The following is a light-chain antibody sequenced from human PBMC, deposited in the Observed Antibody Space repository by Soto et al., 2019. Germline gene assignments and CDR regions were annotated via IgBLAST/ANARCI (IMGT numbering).Light chain of an antibody. J-gene: IGKJ2*01. V-gene: IGKV3-20*01. CDR2: GAS. CDR1: QSVSSSY. Sequence: EIVLTQSPGTLSLSPGERATLSCMASQSVSSSYLAWYQQKPGQAPRLLIYGASSRSTGIPDRFSGSGSGTDFTLTISRREPEDFAVYYCQQYVSSPPVYTLGQGTKLELK. CDR3: QQYVSSPPVYT.